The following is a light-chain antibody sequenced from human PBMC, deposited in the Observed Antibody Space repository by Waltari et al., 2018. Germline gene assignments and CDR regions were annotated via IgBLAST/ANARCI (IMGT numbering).Light chain of an antibody. V-gene: IGKV1-5*03. CDR3: QQHANNFQS. CDR2: MAF. CDR1: QNIHGR. J-gene: IGKJ1*01. Sequence: DIELTQSPSTLSAFVGDRVSITCRASQNIHGRFAWYQQKPGQATTLQIYMAFNFESAGPLRCSGSGDETEFTLTIRSVQPDDLVIYYCQQHANNFQSFRQGTKVEI.